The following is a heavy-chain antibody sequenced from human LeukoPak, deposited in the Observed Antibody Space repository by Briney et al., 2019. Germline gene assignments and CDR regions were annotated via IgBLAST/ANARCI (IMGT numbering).Heavy chain of an antibody. CDR1: GGSISSGGYY. CDR2: IYYSGST. D-gene: IGHD2-21*02. J-gene: IGHJ4*02. CDR3: ARNVVVTAIYDY. V-gene: IGHV4-31*03. Sequence: SETLSLTCTASGGSISSGGYYWSWIRQHPGKGLEWIGYIYYSGSTYYNPSLKSRVTISVDTSKNQFSLKLSSVTAADTAVYYCARNVVVTAIYDYWGQGTLVTVSS.